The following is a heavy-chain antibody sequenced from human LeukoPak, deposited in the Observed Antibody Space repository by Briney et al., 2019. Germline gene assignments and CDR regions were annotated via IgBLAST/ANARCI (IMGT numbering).Heavy chain of an antibody. V-gene: IGHV3-23*01. CDR3: ATDYDILTGYYSH. CDR2: ISGSGGST. D-gene: IGHD3-9*01. Sequence: GGSLRPSCAASGFTFSSYAMSWVRQAPGKGLEWVSAISGSGGSTYYADSVKGRFTISRDNSKNTLYLQMNSLRAEDTAVYYCATDYDILTGYYSHWGQGTLVTVSS. CDR1: GFTFSSYA. J-gene: IGHJ4*02.